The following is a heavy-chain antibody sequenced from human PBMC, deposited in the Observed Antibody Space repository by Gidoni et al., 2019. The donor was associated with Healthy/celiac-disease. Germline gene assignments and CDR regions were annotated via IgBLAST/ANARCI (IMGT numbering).Heavy chain of an antibody. D-gene: IGHD2-21*01. CDR2: IDPSDSYT. V-gene: IGHV5-10-1*03. CDR1: GYSLTSYW. J-gene: IGHJ4*02. CDR3: ARHHHSH. Sequence: EAQLVQSGAEVKKPGEARRISCKGYGYSLTSYWISWVRQMPGQGLEWMGRIDPSDSYTIYSPSFQGHVTISADKSISTAYLQWSSLKASATAMYYCARHHHSHWGQGTLVTVSS.